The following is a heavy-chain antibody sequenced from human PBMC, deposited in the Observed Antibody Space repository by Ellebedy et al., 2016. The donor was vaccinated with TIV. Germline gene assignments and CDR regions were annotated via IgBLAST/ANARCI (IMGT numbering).Heavy chain of an antibody. D-gene: IGHD4-11*01. CDR3: VRETTATPNY. J-gene: IGHJ4*02. CDR2: IYPGDSDT. V-gene: IGHV5-51*01. Sequence: GESLKISCKASGYSFTGHYIGWVRQMPGKGLEWMGIIYPGDSDTKYSPSFQGRVIIPADKSVKTAYLQWNSLKPSDTAIYYCVRETTATPNYWGQGTLVTVSS. CDR1: GYSFTGHY.